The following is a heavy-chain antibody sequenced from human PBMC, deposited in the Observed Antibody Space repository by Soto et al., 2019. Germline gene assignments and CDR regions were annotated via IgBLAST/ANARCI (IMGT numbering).Heavy chain of an antibody. D-gene: IGHD3-22*01. V-gene: IGHV3-21*01. CDR1: GFTFSTYS. J-gene: IGHJ4*02. CDR3: ARYDSSGYSLAKVANLKAFDY. Sequence: PGGSLRLSCAASGFTFSTYSMNWVRQAPGKGLEWVSSISSSGSYIYYADSVKGRFTISRDNAKNSLYLQMNSLRAEDTAVYYCARYDSSGYSLAKVANLKAFDYWGQGTLVTVSS. CDR2: ISSSGSYI.